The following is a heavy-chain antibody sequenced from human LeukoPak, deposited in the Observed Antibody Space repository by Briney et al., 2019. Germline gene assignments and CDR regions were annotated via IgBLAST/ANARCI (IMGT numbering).Heavy chain of an antibody. CDR3: TTEGVAGTFGGYCYYGMDV. CDR2: IKSKTDGGTR. Sequence: PGGSLRLSCAASGFTFTSYSMNWVRQAPGKGLEWVGRIKSKTDGGTRDYAAPVKGRFTISRDDSRNTLYLQMNSLKTEDTAVYYCTTEGVAGTFGGYCYYGMDVWGQGTTVTVSS. J-gene: IGHJ6*02. V-gene: IGHV3-15*07. D-gene: IGHD6-19*01. CDR1: GFTFTSYS.